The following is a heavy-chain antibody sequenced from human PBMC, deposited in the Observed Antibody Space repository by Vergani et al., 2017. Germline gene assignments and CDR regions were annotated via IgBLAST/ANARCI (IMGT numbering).Heavy chain of an antibody. V-gene: IGHV1-46*01. CDR2: INPSGGST. D-gene: IGHD6-13*01. Sequence: QVQLVQSGAEVKKPGASVKVSCKASGYTFTSYDINWVRQATGQGLEWMGIINPSGGSTSYAQKFQGRVTMTRDTSTSTVYMELSSLRSEDTAVYYCARGQPRTSLDYWGQGTLVTVSS. CDR1: GYTFTSYD. J-gene: IGHJ4*02. CDR3: ARGQPRTSLDY.